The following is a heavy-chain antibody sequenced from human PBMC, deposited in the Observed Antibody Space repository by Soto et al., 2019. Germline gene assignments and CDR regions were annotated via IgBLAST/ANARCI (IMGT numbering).Heavy chain of an antibody. CDR2: ISYDGSDK. J-gene: IGHJ4*02. CDR1: GFTFSPYA. Sequence: QVPLVESGGGVVQPGRSLRLSCAASGFTFSPYAMHWVRQAPGQGLEWVAAISYDGSDKYYAASVKGRFPISRDNSKNTLYLRMNRLGAEDTAVYYCAPGGYCSGGSCYSRRDFAYWGQGALVTVSS. CDR3: APGGYCSGGSCYSRRDFAY. D-gene: IGHD2-15*01. V-gene: IGHV3-30-3*01.